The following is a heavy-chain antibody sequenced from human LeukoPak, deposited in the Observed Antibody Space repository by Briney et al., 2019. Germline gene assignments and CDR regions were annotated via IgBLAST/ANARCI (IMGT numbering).Heavy chain of an antibody. Sequence: ASVKVSCKASGYTFTGYYMHWVRQAPGQGLEWMGWINPNSGGTNYAQKFQGRVTMTRDTSISTAYMELSRLRSDDTAVYYCARDVGTMVRGVDSPYGYWGQGTLVTVSS. D-gene: IGHD3-10*01. CDR3: ARDVGTMVRGVDSPYGY. V-gene: IGHV1-2*02. J-gene: IGHJ4*02. CDR2: INPNSGGT. CDR1: GYTFTGYY.